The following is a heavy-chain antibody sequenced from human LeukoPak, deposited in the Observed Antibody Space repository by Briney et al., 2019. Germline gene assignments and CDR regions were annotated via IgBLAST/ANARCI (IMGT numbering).Heavy chain of an antibody. CDR1: GYTLTELS. V-gene: IGHV1-24*01. D-gene: IGHD3-22*01. Sequence: GASVKVSCKVSGYTLTELSMHWVRQAPGKGLEWMGGFDPEDGETIYAQKFQGRVTMTEDTSTDTAYVELSSLRSEDTAVYYCATSQRFAHRLNDRITMIVVVKEGPGLDAFDIWGQGTMVTVSS. CDR2: FDPEDGET. J-gene: IGHJ3*02. CDR3: ATSQRFAHRLNDRITMIVVVKEGPGLDAFDI.